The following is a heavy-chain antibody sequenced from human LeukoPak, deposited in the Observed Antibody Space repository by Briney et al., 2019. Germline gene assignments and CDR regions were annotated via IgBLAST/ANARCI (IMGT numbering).Heavy chain of an antibody. D-gene: IGHD3-16*01. V-gene: IGHV4-61*02. J-gene: IGHJ3*02. CDR3: ARKFGRGTFDI. CDR2: IYSNGDT. Sequence: PSQTLSLTCTVSGVYITNGLYFWNWIRQPAGNGLEWIGRIYSNGDTNYNPSLKSRVTISQDRTRNQFSLKLSSVTAADTAVYYCARKFGRGTFDIWGQGTLVTVSS. CDR1: GVYITNGLYF.